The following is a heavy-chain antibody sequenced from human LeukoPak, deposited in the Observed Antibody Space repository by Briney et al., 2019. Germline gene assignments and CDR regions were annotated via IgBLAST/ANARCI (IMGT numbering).Heavy chain of an antibody. Sequence: GGSLRLSCAASGITFSSYAMSWVRQAPGKGLEWVSGISGSGGSTYYADSVKGRFTISRDNSKNTLYLQMNSLRVEDTAIYYCAKAPPGYSSYALPANWGQGTLVTVSS. V-gene: IGHV3-23*01. J-gene: IGHJ4*02. D-gene: IGHD5-12*01. CDR2: ISGSGGST. CDR1: GITFSSYA. CDR3: AKAPPGYSSYALPAN.